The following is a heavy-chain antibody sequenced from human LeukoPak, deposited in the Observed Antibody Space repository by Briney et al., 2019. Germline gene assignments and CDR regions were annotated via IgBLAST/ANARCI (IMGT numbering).Heavy chain of an antibody. J-gene: IGHJ6*02. V-gene: IGHV3-33*01. CDR3: ARTHTGSYYGYYYYGMDV. CDR1: GFTFSSYG. CDR2: IWYDGSNK. D-gene: IGHD1-26*01. Sequence: PGGSLRLSCAASGFTFSSYGMHWVRQAPGKGLEWVAVIWYDGSNKYYADSVKGRFTISGDNSKNTLYLQMNSLRAEDTAVYYCARTHTGSYYGYYYYGMDVWGQGTTVTVSS.